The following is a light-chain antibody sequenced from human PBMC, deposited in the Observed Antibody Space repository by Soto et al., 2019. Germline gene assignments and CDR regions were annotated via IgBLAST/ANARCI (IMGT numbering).Light chain of an antibody. V-gene: IGKV3-20*01. CDR1: QSVSNSY. CDR3: QQYDSSPYT. J-gene: IGKJ2*01. Sequence: EIVLTQSPGTLSLSPGERATLSCRASQSVSNSYLAWYQQKVGQAPRLLIYGASSRATGIPDRFGGSGSGTDFTLTISRLEPEDFAVYYCQQYDSSPYTFGQGTKLEIK. CDR2: GAS.